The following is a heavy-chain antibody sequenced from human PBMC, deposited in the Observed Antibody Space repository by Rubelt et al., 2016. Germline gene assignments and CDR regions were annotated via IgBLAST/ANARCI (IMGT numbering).Heavy chain of an antibody. CDR1: GGSISSSSYY. D-gene: IGHD1-1*01. J-gene: IGHJ3*02. Sequence: QLQLQESGPGLVKPSETLSLTCTVSGGSISSSSYYWGWIRQPPGKGLEWIGSIYYSGSTYYNPSLKVGVTISVDTSKNQFSLKLSSVTAADTAVYYCARRGERPGEAFDIWGQGTMVTVSS. V-gene: IGHV4-39*01. CDR3: ARRGERPGEAFDI. CDR2: IYYSGST.